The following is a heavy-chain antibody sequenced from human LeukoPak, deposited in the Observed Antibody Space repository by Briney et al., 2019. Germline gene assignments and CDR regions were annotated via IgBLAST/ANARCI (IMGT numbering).Heavy chain of an antibody. Sequence: TGGSLRLSCAGSGFTFSNYAMSWVRQAPGKGLEWVSAISGSGSRIYYIDSVKGRFTISRDNSKNTLYLQMNGLRAEDTAVYFCAKELYDFTSPSEYWGQGTLVTVSS. J-gene: IGHJ4*02. V-gene: IGHV3-23*01. CDR1: GFTFSNYA. D-gene: IGHD3-3*01. CDR3: AKELYDFTSPSEY. CDR2: ISGSGSRI.